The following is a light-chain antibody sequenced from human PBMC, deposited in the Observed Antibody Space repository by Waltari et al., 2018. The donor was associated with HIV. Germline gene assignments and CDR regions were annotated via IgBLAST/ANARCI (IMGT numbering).Light chain of an antibody. CDR1: ALPNQY. Sequence: SFELTQPPSLSVFPGQPTTITCSGDALPNQYVYCYQQKSGLAPVLIIYKDRWRPSGIPERFSASSSGTTATLTISGVQAEDEADYYCQSADTSTSYDVFGTGTKVTV. V-gene: IGLV3-25*03. J-gene: IGLJ1*01. CDR3: QSADTSTSYDV. CDR2: KDR.